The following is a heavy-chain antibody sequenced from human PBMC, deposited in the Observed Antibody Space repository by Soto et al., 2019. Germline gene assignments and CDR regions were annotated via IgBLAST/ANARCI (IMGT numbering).Heavy chain of an antibody. V-gene: IGHV1-69*02. J-gene: IGHJ4*02. D-gene: IGHD3-10*01. CDR3: ARLTMVRDEFDY. CDR2: IIPILGIA. Sequence: QVQLVQSGAEVKKPGSSVKVSCKASGGTFISYTISWVRQAPGQGLEWMGRIIPILGIANYAQKFQGRVTITADKSTSTAYMELSSLRSEDTAVYYCARLTMVRDEFDYWGQGTLVTVSS. CDR1: GGTFISYT.